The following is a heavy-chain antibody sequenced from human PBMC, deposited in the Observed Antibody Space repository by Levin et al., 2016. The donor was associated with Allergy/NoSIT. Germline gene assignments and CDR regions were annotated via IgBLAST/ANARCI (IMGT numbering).Heavy chain of an antibody. Sequence: GESLKISCAVSGFTCNNCWMSWVRQAPGKGLEWVALISYDGSNQYYADSVKGRFTISRDNSRNTVYLQIHSLRAEDTAIYYCAKAKFNWNPFDIWGQGTVVTVSS. CDR1: GFTCNNCW. J-gene: IGHJ3*02. CDR2: ISYDGSNQ. D-gene: IGHD1-20*01. V-gene: IGHV3-30*18. CDR3: AKAKFNWNPFDI.